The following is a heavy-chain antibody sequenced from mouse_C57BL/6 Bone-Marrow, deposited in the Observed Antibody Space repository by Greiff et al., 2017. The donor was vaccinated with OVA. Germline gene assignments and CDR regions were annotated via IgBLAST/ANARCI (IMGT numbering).Heavy chain of an antibody. D-gene: IGHD2-4*01. CDR3: AREDDYGAYYVDD. J-gene: IGHJ2*01. Sequence: QVHVQQPGAELVKPGASVTLSCKASGYTFTSYWMHWVKQRPGQGLEWIGVIHPNSGSTNYNEKFKSKATLTVDKSSSTAYMHLSSLTSEYSAVYYCAREDDYGAYYVDDWGQGTTLTVSS. CDR2: IHPNSGST. V-gene: IGHV1-64*01. CDR1: GYTFTSYW.